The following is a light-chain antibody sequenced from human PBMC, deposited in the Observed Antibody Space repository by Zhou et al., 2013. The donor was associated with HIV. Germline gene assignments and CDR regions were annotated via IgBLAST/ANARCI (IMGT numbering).Light chain of an antibody. CDR3: QQYNNWPYT. CDR2: DAS. Sequence: EIVLTQSPATLSLSPGERATLSCRASQSVSSYLAWYQQKPGQAPRLLIYDASNRATGIPARFSGSGSGTDFTLTISDLQSEDFAVYYCQQYNNWPYTFGQGDQ. V-gene: IGKV3-11*01. CDR1: QSVSSY. J-gene: IGKJ2*01.